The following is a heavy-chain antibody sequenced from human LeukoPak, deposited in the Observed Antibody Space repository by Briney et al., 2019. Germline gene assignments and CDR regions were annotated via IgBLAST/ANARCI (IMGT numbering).Heavy chain of an antibody. V-gene: IGHV3-23*01. D-gene: IGHD6-19*01. J-gene: IGHJ4*02. CDR1: GFTFSSSS. CDR3: AKGSGWYV. CDR2: IIGSGGST. Sequence: PGGSMRLSCAASGFTFSSSSMSWVRQAPGKGLEWVSVIIGSGGSTDYADSVKGRSTISRDNSKNTLYLQINSLRAEDTAVYYCAKGSGWYVWGQGTLVTVSS.